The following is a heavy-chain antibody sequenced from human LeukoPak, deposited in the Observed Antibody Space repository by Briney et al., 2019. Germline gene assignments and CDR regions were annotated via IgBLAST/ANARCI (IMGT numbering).Heavy chain of an antibody. CDR2: IYHSGST. Sequence: PSETLSLTCTVSGGSISSSSYYWGWIRQPPGEGLEWIGSIYHSGSTYYNPSLNSRVTISVDTSKNQFSLRLSSVTAADTAVYYCARQYAGDTWFDPWGQGTLVTASS. CDR3: ARQYAGDTWFDP. J-gene: IGHJ5*02. V-gene: IGHV4-39*01. D-gene: IGHD7-27*01. CDR1: GGSISSSSYY.